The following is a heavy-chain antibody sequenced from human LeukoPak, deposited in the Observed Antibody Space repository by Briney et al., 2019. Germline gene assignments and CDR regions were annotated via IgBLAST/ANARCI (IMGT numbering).Heavy chain of an antibody. Sequence: GGSLRLSCAASGFTFSSYSMNWVRQAPGKGLEWVSSISSSSSYIYYADSVKGRFTISRDNGKNSLYLQMNSLRAEDTAVYYCAREHRAYYYDSSGYYLDYWGQGTLVTVSS. CDR2: ISSSSSYI. J-gene: IGHJ4*02. CDR3: AREHRAYYYDSSGYYLDY. D-gene: IGHD3-22*01. CDR1: GFTFSSYS. V-gene: IGHV3-21*01.